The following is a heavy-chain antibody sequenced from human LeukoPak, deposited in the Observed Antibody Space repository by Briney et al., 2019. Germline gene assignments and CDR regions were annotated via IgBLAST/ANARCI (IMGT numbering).Heavy chain of an antibody. CDR3: ASYGYTSAWTHFDN. CDR1: GGSISSHY. V-gene: IGHV4-59*08. Sequence: PSETLSLTCIVSGGSISSHYWGWIRQPPGKGLEYIGNIYYTGSTNSSPSLKSRVTISVDTSNNQFSLRLNSVTAADTAVYFCASYGYTSAWTHFDNGGQGILVTVSS. CDR2: IYYTGST. J-gene: IGHJ4*02. D-gene: IGHD6-19*01.